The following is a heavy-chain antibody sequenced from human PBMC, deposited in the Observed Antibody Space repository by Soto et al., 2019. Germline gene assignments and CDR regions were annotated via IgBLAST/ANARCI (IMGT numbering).Heavy chain of an antibody. CDR1: GGTFSSYA. J-gene: IGHJ6*02. CDR2: IIPIFGTA. V-gene: IGHV1-69*05. D-gene: IGHD1-1*01. CDR3: ARPWNQGSSYSYGMDV. Sequence: QVQLVQSGAEVKKPGSSVKVSCKASGGTFSSYAISWVRQAPGQGLEWMGGIIPIFGTANYAQKFQGRVTRTXXEXTXTAYMELSSLRSEDTAVYYCARPWNQGSSYSYGMDVWGQGTTVTVSS.